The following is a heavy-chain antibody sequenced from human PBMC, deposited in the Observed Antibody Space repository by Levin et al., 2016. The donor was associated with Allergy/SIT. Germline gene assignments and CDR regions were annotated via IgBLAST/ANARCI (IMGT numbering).Heavy chain of an antibody. CDR2: IYYSGST. V-gene: IGHV4-30-4*01. CDR3: ARDYYGSGSYLDY. Sequence: SETLSLTCTVSGGSISSGDYYWSWIRQPPGKGLEWIGYIYYSGSTYYNPSLKSRVTISVDTSKNQFSLKLSSVTAADTAVYYCARDYYGSGSYLDYWGQGTLVTVSS. CDR1: GGSISSGDYY. D-gene: IGHD3-10*01. J-gene: IGHJ4*02.